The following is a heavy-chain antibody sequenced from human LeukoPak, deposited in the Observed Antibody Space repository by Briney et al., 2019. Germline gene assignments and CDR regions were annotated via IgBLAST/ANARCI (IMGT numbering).Heavy chain of an antibody. V-gene: IGHV1-3*03. Sequence: GASVKVSCKASGFPFTSYAIHWVRQAPGQRLECMGWVNADNSNTKYSQEFQGRVTITRDTSANTAYMDLNSLRSEDMAVYYCARGGYSGYDLQGDFDYWGQGTLVTVSS. CDR1: GFPFTSYA. CDR2: VNADNSNT. D-gene: IGHD5-12*01. J-gene: IGHJ4*02. CDR3: ARGGYSGYDLQGDFDY.